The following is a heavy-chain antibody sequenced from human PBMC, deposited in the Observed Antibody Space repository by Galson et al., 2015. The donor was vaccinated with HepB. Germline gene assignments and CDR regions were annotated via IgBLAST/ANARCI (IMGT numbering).Heavy chain of an antibody. CDR2: IFWDDDK. Sequence: PALVKPTQTLSLTCSFSGFSLNTPGMGVGWIRQPPGKALEWLALIFWDDDKRYNSSLKTRLTITKDTSRNQVVLTLTNMDPLDTATYYCAHYTSSSQSYYLDSWGHRTVVTVSS. CDR1: GFSLNTPGMG. J-gene: IGHJ4*01. D-gene: IGHD6-6*01. V-gene: IGHV2-5*02. CDR3: AHYTSSSQSYYLDS.